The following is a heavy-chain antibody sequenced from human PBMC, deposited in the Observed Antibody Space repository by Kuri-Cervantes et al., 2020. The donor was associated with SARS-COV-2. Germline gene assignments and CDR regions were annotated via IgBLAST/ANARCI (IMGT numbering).Heavy chain of an antibody. V-gene: IGHV4-34*01. CDR3: ARGADHYDAFDI. D-gene: IGHD1-14*01. CDR2: INHSGST. Sequence: SQTLSLTCAVYGGSFSGYYWSWIRQPPGKGLEWIGEINHSGSTNYNPSLKSRVTISVDTSKNQFSLKLSSVTAADTAVYYCARGADHYDAFDIWGQGTMVTVSS. J-gene: IGHJ3*02. CDR1: GGSFSGYY.